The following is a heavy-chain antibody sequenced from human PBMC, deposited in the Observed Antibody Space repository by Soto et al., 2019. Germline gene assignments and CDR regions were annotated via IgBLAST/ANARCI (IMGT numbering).Heavy chain of an antibody. Sequence: ASVKVSCKASGYTFTSYGISWVRQAPGQGPEWMGWISAYNGNTNYAQKLQGRVTMTTDTSTSTAYMELRSLRSDDTAVYYCARVVTRSGYYVWFDPWGQGTLVTVSS. V-gene: IGHV1-18*01. CDR3: ARVVTRSGYYVWFDP. J-gene: IGHJ5*02. D-gene: IGHD3-3*01. CDR2: ISAYNGNT. CDR1: GYTFTSYG.